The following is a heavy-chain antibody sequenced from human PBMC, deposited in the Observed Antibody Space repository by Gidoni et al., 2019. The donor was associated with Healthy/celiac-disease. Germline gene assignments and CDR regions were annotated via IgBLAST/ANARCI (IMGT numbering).Heavy chain of an antibody. Sequence: QVQLVESGGGVVQPGRSLRLSCAASGFTFSSYGMHWVSQAPGKGLEWVAVIWYDGSNKYYADSVKGRFTISRDNSKNTLYLQMNSLRAEDTAVYYCAREGPYGDYVGWFDPWGQGTLVTVSS. CDR1: GFTFSSYG. V-gene: IGHV3-33*01. J-gene: IGHJ5*02. CDR3: AREGPYGDYVGWFDP. D-gene: IGHD4-17*01. CDR2: IWYDGSNK.